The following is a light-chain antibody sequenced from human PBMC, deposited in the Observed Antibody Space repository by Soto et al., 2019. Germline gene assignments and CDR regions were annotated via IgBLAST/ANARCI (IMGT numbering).Light chain of an antibody. CDR3: QQYGNSIT. V-gene: IGKV3-15*01. CDR2: GAS. J-gene: IGKJ4*01. CDR1: ENINNR. Sequence: EVVMTQSPATLSVSPGERATLSCRASENINNRLAWYQQTPGQAPRLLIYGASTRATGIPDRFRGSGSGTEFTLTIGSLQSEDFAVYYCQQYGNSITFGGGTKVEIK.